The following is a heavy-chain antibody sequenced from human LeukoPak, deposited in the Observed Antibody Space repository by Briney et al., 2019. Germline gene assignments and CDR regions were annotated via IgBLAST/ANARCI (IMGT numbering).Heavy chain of an antibody. CDR3: ARLYQLLHPTWFDP. Sequence: ASVKVSCKTSGYTFTANYVHWVRQAPGQGLEWMGWISAYNGNTNYAQKLQGRVTMTTDTSTSTAYMELRSLRSDDTAVYYCARLYQLLHPTWFDPWGQGTLVTVSS. D-gene: IGHD2-2*02. J-gene: IGHJ5*02. V-gene: IGHV1-18*01. CDR1: GYTFTANY. CDR2: ISAYNGNT.